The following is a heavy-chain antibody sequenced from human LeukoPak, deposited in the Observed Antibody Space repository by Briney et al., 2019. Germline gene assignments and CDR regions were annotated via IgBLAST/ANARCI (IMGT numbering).Heavy chain of an antibody. V-gene: IGHV3-64*01. J-gene: IGHJ4*02. CDR3: AKDRGYYYDSSAYGSYFDY. CDR2: ISSNGGST. D-gene: IGHD3-22*01. Sequence: GGSLRLSCAASGFTFSSYAMHWVRQAPGKGLEYVSAISSNGGSTYYANSVKGRFTISRDNSKNSLYLQMNSLRTEDTALYYCAKDRGYYYDSSAYGSYFDYWGQGTLVTVSS. CDR1: GFTFSSYA.